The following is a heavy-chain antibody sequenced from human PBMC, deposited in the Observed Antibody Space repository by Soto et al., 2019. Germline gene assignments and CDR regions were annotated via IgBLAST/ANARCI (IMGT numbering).Heavy chain of an antibody. CDR2: IHYSGST. Sequence: SHTLFLPWTFSGGFISSSSYFCGWIRLPPGKGLGWLGYIHYSGSTYSNPSLKSRVTISVDTSKKQFSLKLSSVTAADTAGYYCARQTRTLDAFDIWGQGTMVTVS. CDR3: ARQTRTLDAFDI. J-gene: IGHJ3*02. CDR1: GGFISSSSYF. V-gene: IGHV4-31*02.